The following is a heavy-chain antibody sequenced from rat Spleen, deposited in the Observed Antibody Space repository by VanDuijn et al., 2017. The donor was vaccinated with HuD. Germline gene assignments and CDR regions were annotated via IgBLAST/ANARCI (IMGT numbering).Heavy chain of an antibody. D-gene: IGHD1-4*01. CDR3: ARVGTRVSRFAY. CDR1: GFTLSDYV. V-gene: IGHV5-19*01. Sequence: SLKLSCAASGFTLSDYVMHWIRQAPTKGLEWVTSISPSGATTNYRDSVKGRFTISRDNARGTLYLQMDSLRSEDTATYYCARVGTRVSRFAYWGQGTLVTVSS. CDR2: ISPSGATT. J-gene: IGHJ3*01.